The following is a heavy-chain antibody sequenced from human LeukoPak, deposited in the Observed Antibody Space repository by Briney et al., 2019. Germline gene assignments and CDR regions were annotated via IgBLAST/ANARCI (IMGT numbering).Heavy chain of an antibody. CDR2: MNPNSGNT. Sequence: VASVKVSCKASGYTFTSYDINWVRQATGQGLEWMGWMNPNSGNTGYAQKFQGRVTITRNTSISTAYMELSSLRSEDTAVYYCARGVGYYGSGHYYYYMDVWGKGTTVTVSS. V-gene: IGHV1-8*03. J-gene: IGHJ6*03. CDR1: GYTFTSYD. CDR3: ARGVGYYGSGHYYYYMDV. D-gene: IGHD3-10*01.